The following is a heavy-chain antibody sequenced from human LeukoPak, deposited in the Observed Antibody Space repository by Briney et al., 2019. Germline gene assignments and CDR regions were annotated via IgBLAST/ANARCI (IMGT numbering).Heavy chain of an antibody. J-gene: IGHJ5*02. CDR3: ARGGVCSSTSCYPNWFDP. Sequence: ASVRVSCKASGYTFTSYGISWVRQAPGQGLEWMGWISAYNGNTNYAQKLQSRVTTTTDTSTSTAYMELRSLRSDDTAVYYCARGGVCSSTSCYPNWFDPWGQGTLVTVSS. D-gene: IGHD2-2*01. CDR2: ISAYNGNT. CDR1: GYTFTSYG. V-gene: IGHV1-18*01.